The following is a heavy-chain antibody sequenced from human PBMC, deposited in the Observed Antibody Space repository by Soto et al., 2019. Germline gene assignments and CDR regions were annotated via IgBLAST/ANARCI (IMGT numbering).Heavy chain of an antibody. CDR3: ARVGGMDV. D-gene: IGHD3-16*01. CDR1: GGSISSYY. Sequence: SETLSLTCTVSGGSISSYYWSWIRQPPGKGLEWIGEINYSGSTNYNPSLKSRVTISVDTSKNQFSLKLSSVTAADTAVYYCARVGGMDVWGKGTTVTVSS. J-gene: IGHJ6*03. V-gene: IGHV4-34*01. CDR2: INYSGST.